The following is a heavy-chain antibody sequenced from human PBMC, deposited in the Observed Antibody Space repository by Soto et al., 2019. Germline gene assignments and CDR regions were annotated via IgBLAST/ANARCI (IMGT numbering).Heavy chain of an antibody. D-gene: IGHD1-26*01. CDR1: GHTFSMYN. CDR3: ARDTVGSAFRDAYDM. V-gene: IGHV1-46*01. J-gene: IGHJ3*02. CDR2: INPTSGST. Sequence: ASVKVSCRTSGHTFSMYNINWVRHAPGQGLQWMGIINPTSGSTTYAQKFQGRVTMTRDTSTSTFYMELSSLRSDDTAVYYCARDTVGSAFRDAYDMWGHGTLVTVSS.